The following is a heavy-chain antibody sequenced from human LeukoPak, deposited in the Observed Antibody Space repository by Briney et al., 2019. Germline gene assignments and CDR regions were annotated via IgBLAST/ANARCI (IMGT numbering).Heavy chain of an antibody. Sequence: SQTLSLTCTVSGGSISSGSYYWSWIRQPAGKGLEWIGRIYTSGSTNYNPSLKSRVTISVDTSKNQFSLRLSSVTAADTAVYYCARERLYDSSGYYYLYYFDYWGQGTLVTVSS. J-gene: IGHJ4*02. CDR2: IYTSGST. D-gene: IGHD3-22*01. CDR3: ARERLYDSSGYYYLYYFDY. V-gene: IGHV4-61*02. CDR1: GGSISSGSYY.